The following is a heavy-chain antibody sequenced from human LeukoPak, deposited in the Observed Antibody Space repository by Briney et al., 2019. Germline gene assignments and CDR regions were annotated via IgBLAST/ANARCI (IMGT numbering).Heavy chain of an antibody. CDR1: GGSFSGYY. V-gene: IGHV4-34*01. CDR3: ARDYSSGWPRLDY. J-gene: IGHJ4*02. D-gene: IGHD6-19*01. Sequence: SETLSLTCAVYGGSFSGYYWSWIRQPPGKGLEWIGEINHSGSTNYNPSLKSRVTISVDTSKNQFSLKLSSVTAADTAGYYCARDYSSGWPRLDYWGQGTLVTVSS. CDR2: INHSGST.